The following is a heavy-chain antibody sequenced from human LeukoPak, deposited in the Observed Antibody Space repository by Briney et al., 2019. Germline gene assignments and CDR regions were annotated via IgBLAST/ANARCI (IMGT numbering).Heavy chain of an antibody. D-gene: IGHD3-3*01. CDR3: ARIWDAYYDFWSGPIFDY. CDR2: IYYSGST. J-gene: IGHJ4*02. Sequence: SETLSLTCTVSGGSIYSYYWSWIRQPPGKGLEWIGYIYYSGSTNYNPSLKSRVTISVDMSKNHFSLKLSSVTAPDTAVYYCARIWDAYYDFWSGPIFDYWGQGTLVTVSS. V-gene: IGHV4-59*08. CDR1: GGSIYSYY.